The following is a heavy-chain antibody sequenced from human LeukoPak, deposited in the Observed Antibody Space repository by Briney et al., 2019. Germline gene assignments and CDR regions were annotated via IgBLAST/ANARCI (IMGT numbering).Heavy chain of an antibody. J-gene: IGHJ4*02. V-gene: IGHV3-23*01. CDR3: ANSAPGDIVVVPAAADTKILFDY. Sequence: GGSLRLSCAASGCTFSSYAMSWGRQAPGEGLEWVSAISGSGGSTYYADSVKGRFTISRDKSKNTLYLQMNSLRAEDTAVYYCANSAPGDIVVVPAAADTKILFDYWGQGTLVTVSS. D-gene: IGHD2-2*01. CDR2: ISGSGGST. CDR1: GCTFSSYA.